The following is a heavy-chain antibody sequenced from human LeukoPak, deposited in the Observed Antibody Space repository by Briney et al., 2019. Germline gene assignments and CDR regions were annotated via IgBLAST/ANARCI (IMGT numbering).Heavy chain of an antibody. CDR3: ASGSAGGRPYYFDY. CDR1: GLIFSNKA. Sequence: GGSLRLSCAASGLIFSNKAMSWVRQAPGKGLEWIAAVDSTGVYTWYADSVKGRFIISRGNSVNTLYLRMNSLTAADTAMYYCASGSAGGRPYYFDYWGQGSLVTVSS. CDR2: VDSTGVYT. J-gene: IGHJ4*02. V-gene: IGHV3-23*01. D-gene: IGHD2-15*01.